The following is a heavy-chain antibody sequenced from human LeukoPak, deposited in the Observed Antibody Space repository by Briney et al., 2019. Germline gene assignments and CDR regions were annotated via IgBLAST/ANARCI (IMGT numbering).Heavy chain of an antibody. J-gene: IGHJ4*02. CDR1: GGSFSGYY. Sequence: SETLSLNCAVYGGSFSGYYWSWIRQPPGKGLEWIGEINHSGSTNYNPSLKSRVTISVDTSKNQFSLKLSSVTAADTAVYYCARGLTMATTNFDYWGQGTLVTVSS. V-gene: IGHV4-34*01. D-gene: IGHD5-24*01. CDR2: INHSGST. CDR3: ARGLTMATTNFDY.